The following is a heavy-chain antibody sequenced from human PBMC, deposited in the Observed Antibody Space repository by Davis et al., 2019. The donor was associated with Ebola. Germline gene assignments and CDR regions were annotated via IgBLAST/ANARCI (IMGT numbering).Heavy chain of an antibody. V-gene: IGHV3-9*01. CDR2: ISWNSGSI. Sequence: SLKISCAASGFTFDDYAMHWVRQAPGKGLEWVSGISWNSGSIGYADSVKGRFTISRDNAKNSLYLQMNSLRDEDTAVYYCARGRRQLVNYYYYYMDVWGKGTTVTVSS. J-gene: IGHJ6*03. CDR3: ARGRRQLVNYYYYYMDV. D-gene: IGHD6-6*01. CDR1: GFTFDDYA.